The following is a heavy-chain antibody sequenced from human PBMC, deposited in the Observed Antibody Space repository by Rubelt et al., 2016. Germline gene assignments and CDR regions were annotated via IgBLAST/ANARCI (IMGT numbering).Heavy chain of an antibody. J-gene: IGHJ2*01. CDR3: ARVRDSSGYYADWYFDL. CDR2: IYSGGAT. CDR1: GFTVSSNY. Sequence: GGGLVQPGGSLRLSCAASGFTVSSNYMSWVRQAPGKGLEWVSLIYSGGATYYADSVKGRFTISRDTSKNTLYLQMNSLRAEDTAEYYCARVRDSSGYYADWYFDLWGRGTLVTVSS. D-gene: IGHD3-22*01. V-gene: IGHV3-66*01.